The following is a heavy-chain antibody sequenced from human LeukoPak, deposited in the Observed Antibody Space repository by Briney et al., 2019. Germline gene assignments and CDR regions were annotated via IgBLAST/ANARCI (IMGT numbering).Heavy chain of an antibody. V-gene: IGHV5-51*01. Sequence: GESLKISCKGSGYSFTSYWIGWVRQMSAKGLERMGTIYPGDSDTRYSPSFQGQVTISADKSISTAYLQWSSLKASDTAMYYCAAGYGDYVSNSLDYWGQGTLVTVSS. D-gene: IGHD4-17*01. CDR3: AAGYGDYVSNSLDY. CDR2: IYPGDSDT. CDR1: GYSFTSYW. J-gene: IGHJ4*02.